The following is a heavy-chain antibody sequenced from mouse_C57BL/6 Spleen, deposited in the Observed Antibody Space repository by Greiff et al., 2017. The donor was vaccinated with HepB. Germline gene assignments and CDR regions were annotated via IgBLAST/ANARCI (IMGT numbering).Heavy chain of an antibody. D-gene: IGHD2-2*01. Sequence: EVKLMESEGGLVQPGSSMKLSCTASGFTFSDYYMAWVRQVPEKGLEWVANINYDGSSTYYLDSLKSRFIILRDNAKNILYLQMSSLKSEDTATYYCAREGVTTAMDYWGQGTSVTVSS. CDR1: GFTFSDYY. CDR3: AREGVTTAMDY. V-gene: IGHV5-16*01. J-gene: IGHJ4*01. CDR2: INYDGSST.